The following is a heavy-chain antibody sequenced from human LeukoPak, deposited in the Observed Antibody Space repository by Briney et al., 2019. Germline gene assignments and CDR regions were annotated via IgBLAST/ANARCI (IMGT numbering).Heavy chain of an antibody. Sequence: SETLSLTCTVSGYSISSGYYWGWIRQPPGKGLEWIGSIYHSGSTYYNPSLKSRVTVSVDTSKNQFSLKLSSVTAADTAVYYCASEHSSSWYRFDPWGQGTLVTVSS. J-gene: IGHJ5*02. CDR3: ASEHSSSWYRFDP. D-gene: IGHD6-13*01. V-gene: IGHV4-38-2*02. CDR1: GYSISSGYY. CDR2: IYHSGST.